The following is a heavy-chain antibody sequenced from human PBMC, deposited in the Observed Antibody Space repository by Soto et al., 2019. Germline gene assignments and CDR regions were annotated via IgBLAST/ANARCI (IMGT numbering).Heavy chain of an antibody. CDR1: GYTFTSYG. V-gene: IGHV1-18*01. D-gene: IGHD6-13*01. Sequence: GASVKVSCKASGYTFTSYGVSWVRQAPGQGLEWMGWISGYNGSTNYAQKLQGRVTMTTDTSSTTAYMELRSLRSDDTAVYYCARDKQLAYSSSWYKTSFDYWGQGTLVTVSS. CDR2: ISGYNGST. J-gene: IGHJ4*02. CDR3: ARDKQLAYSSSWYKTSFDY.